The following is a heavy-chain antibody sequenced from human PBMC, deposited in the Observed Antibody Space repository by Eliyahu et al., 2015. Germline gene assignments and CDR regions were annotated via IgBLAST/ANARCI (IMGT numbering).Heavy chain of an antibody. CDR1: GGTFTNFA. D-gene: IGHD5-18*01. CDR2: VIPISCTV. Sequence: QVQLVQSGAEVKKPGSSVKVSCKASGGTFTNFAISWVRQAPGQGLGLVGGVIPISCTVNYAQILQGRVTITTDESTSTVYMELSSLIFDDTAVYYCARSPGYSYGYEGFNYWGQGTLVTVSS. CDR3: ARSPGYSYGYEGFNY. V-gene: IGHV1-69*05. J-gene: IGHJ4*02.